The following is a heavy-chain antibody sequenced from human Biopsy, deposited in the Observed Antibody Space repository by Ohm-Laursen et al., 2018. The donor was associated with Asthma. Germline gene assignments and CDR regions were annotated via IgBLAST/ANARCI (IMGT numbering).Heavy chain of an antibody. V-gene: IGHV3-48*02. Sequence: SLRLSCTASGFTLSSHSMNWVRQAPGKGLEWVSYISSSSTIYYADSVKGRFTISRDNAKNSLYLQMNSLRDEDTAVYYCARDAGYCGGDCYSLLEYYYYYYGMDVWGQGTTVTVSS. CDR1: GFTLSSHS. CDR2: ISSSSTI. D-gene: IGHD2-21*02. CDR3: ARDAGYCGGDCYSLLEYYYYYYGMDV. J-gene: IGHJ6*02.